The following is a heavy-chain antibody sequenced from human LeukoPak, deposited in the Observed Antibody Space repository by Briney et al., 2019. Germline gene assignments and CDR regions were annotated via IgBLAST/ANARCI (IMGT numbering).Heavy chain of an antibody. CDR2: ISYDGSNK. J-gene: IGHJ5*02. CDR3: AKTHNWNDVSWFDP. V-gene: IGHV3-30*18. Sequence: PGGSLRLSCAASGFTFSSYGMHWVRQAPGKGLEWVAVISYDGSNKYYADSVKGRFTISGDNSKDTLYLQMNSLRAEDTAVYYCAKTHNWNDVSWFDPWGQGTLVTVSS. D-gene: IGHD1-20*01. CDR1: GFTFSSYG.